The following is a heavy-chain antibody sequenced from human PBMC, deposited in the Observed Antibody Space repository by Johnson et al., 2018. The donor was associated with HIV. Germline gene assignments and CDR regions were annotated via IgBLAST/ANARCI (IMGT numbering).Heavy chain of an antibody. J-gene: IGHJ3*02. CDR3: ARERPRDAFDS. Sequence: VLLVESGGGLVQPGGSLRLSCAASGFTFDDYGMSWVRQAPGKGLEWVSGINWNGGGTGYADSVKVRFTISRDNAKNSLDLQMNSLRAEDTAVYYCARERPRDAFDSWGQGTMVTVSS. V-gene: IGHV3-20*04. CDR1: GFTFDDYG. CDR2: INWNGGGT.